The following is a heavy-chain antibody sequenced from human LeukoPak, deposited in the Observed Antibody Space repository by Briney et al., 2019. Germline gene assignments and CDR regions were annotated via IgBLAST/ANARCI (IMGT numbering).Heavy chain of an antibody. V-gene: IGHV3-23*01. CDR2: ISGSGGST. CDR3: AKDKGIAAAGNDY. J-gene: IGHJ4*02. CDR1: GFTVSNNY. Sequence: GGSLRLSCAASGFTVSNNYMRWVRQAPGKGLEWVSAISGSGGSTYYADSVKGRFTISRDNSKNTLYPQMNSLRAEDTAVYYCAKDKGIAAAGNDYWGQGTLVTVSS. D-gene: IGHD6-13*01.